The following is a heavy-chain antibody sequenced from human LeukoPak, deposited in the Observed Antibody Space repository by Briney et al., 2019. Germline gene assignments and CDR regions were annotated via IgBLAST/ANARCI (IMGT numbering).Heavy chain of an antibody. D-gene: IGHD6-19*01. Sequence: NPSQTLSLTCTVSGGSISSGSYYRSWIRQPAGKGLEWIGRIYTSGSTNYNPSLKSRVTISVDTSKNQFSLKLSSVTAADTAVYYCARGGSGWDAFDIWGQGTMVTVSP. V-gene: IGHV4-61*02. CDR3: ARGGSGWDAFDI. J-gene: IGHJ3*02. CDR1: GGSISSGSYY. CDR2: IYTSGST.